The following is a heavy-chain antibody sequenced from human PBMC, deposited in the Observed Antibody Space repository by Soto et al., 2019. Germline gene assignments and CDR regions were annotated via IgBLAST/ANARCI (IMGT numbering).Heavy chain of an antibody. V-gene: IGHV3-33*06. CDR2: MWYHGRDL. Sequence: PGGSLRLSCAASGFSFSDYVMHWVRQAPGKGLEWVAVMWYHGRDLFYTDSVKGRFTISRDNSKNTLYLQMNSLRAEDTAVYYCAKDALYYYDSSGYPFDYWGQGTLVTVSS. CDR1: GFSFSDYV. J-gene: IGHJ4*02. D-gene: IGHD3-22*01. CDR3: AKDALYYYDSSGYPFDY.